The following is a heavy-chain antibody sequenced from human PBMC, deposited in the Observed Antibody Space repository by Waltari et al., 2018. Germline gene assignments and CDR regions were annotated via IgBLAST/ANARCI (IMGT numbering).Heavy chain of an antibody. CDR1: GYSFSTYW. CDR3: ATPYITSSFGY. V-gene: IGHV5-51*01. J-gene: IGHJ4*02. D-gene: IGHD6-6*01. CDR2: IYPVDSVT. Sequence: EVQLVQSGAEVKKPGESLKISCKGSGYSFSTYWIGWVRQMPGKGLEWLGIIYPVDSVTSYSPSFQGQVTISADKSISTAYLQWSSLKASDTAMYYCATPYITSSFGYWGQGTLVTVSS.